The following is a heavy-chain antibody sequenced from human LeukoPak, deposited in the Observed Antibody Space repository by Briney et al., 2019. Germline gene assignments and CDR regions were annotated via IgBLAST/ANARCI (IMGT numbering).Heavy chain of an antibody. CDR1: GGSISSSSYY. CDR2: IYYSGST. D-gene: IGHD6-19*01. V-gene: IGHV4-39*01. J-gene: IGHJ4*02. CDR3: ASSDGWYRNHFDY. Sequence: PSETLSLTCTVSGGSISSSSYYWGWIRQPPGKGLEWIGSIYYSGSTYYNPSLKSRVTISVDTSKNQFSLKLSSVTAADTAVYYCASSDGWYRNHFDYWGQGTLVTVSS.